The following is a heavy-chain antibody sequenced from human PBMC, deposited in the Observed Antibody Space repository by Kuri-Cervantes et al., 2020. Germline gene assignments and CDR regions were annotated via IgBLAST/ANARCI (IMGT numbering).Heavy chain of an antibody. V-gene: IGHV3-48*01. Sequence: LSLTCAASGFTFSSYSMNWVRQAPGKGLEWVSYISSSSSTIYYADSVKGRFTISRDNAKNSLYLQMNSLRAEDTAVYYCARDVGKRIFDYWGQGTLVTVSS. J-gene: IGHJ4*02. CDR2: ISSSSSTI. D-gene: IGHD1-26*01. CDR1: GFTFSSYS. CDR3: ARDVGKRIFDY.